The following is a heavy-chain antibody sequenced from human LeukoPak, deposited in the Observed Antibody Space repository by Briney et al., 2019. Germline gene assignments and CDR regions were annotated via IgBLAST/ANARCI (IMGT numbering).Heavy chain of an antibody. J-gene: IGHJ5*02. Sequence: GGSLKLSCAASGFTLSGSAMHWVRQAFGKGLEWVGRIRSKANSYATAYAASVKGRFTISRDDSKNTAYLQMNSLKTEDTAVYYCTRRPDGYSNNWFDPWGQGTLVTVSS. V-gene: IGHV3-73*01. D-gene: IGHD5-24*01. CDR3: TRRPDGYSNNWFDP. CDR1: GFTLSGSA. CDR2: IRSKANSYAT.